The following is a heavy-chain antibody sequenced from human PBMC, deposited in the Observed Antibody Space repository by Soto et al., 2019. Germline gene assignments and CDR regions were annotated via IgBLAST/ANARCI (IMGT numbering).Heavy chain of an antibody. CDR1: GYSFTGYY. Sequence: QVQLVQSGAEVKRPGASVKVSCKASGYSFTGYYMHWVRQAPGQGLEGMGWIIPHSGETNYAQKLQARVTLTRDTSTRTAHLQPGGLRPDDTAVFYCARKTTAFTIGAHEPRCQGTLLSVPS. CDR2: IIPHSGET. CDR3: ARKTTAFTIGAHEP. V-gene: IGHV1-2*02. J-gene: IGHJ5*02. D-gene: IGHD3-10*01.